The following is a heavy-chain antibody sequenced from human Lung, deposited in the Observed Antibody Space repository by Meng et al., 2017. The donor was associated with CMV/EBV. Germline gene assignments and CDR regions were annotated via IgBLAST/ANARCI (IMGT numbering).Heavy chain of an antibody. CDR3: SKGTYYDFWSGYPGGYNMDV. D-gene: IGHD3-3*01. CDR2: IWYDGSNK. J-gene: IGHJ6*02. V-gene: IGHV3-33*03. CDR1: GFTFSHFG. Sequence: GESXKISCAVSGFTFSHFGFHWVRQAPGKGLEWVAIIWYDGSNKNYADSVRGRFTISRDNSKNTLYLQMNSLRDEDTAVYYCSKGTYYDFWSGYPGGYNMDVWXQGTXVTVSS.